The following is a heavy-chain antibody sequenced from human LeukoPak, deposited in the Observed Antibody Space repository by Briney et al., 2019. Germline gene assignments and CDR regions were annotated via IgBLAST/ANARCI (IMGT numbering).Heavy chain of an antibody. V-gene: IGHV1-69*04. D-gene: IGHD3-22*01. Sequence: SVKVSRKASGGTFSSYAISWVRQAPGQGLEWMGRIIPILGIANYAQKFQGRVTITADKSTSTAYMELSSLRSEDTAVYYCARVPYYYDSSGPLPEGELLGNWFDPWGQGTLVTVSS. CDR3: ARVPYYYDSSGPLPEGELLGNWFDP. CDR2: IIPILGIA. CDR1: GGTFSSYA. J-gene: IGHJ5*02.